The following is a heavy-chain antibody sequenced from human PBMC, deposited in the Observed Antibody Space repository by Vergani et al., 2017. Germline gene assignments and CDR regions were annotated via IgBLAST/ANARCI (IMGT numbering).Heavy chain of an antibody. Sequence: QVQLQKSGPGLVKPSETLSLTCTVSGGSISSYYWSWIRQPPGKGLEWIGYIYYSGSTNYNPSLKSRVTISVDTSKNQFSLKLSSVTAADTAVYYCAGGPVGYYYYGMDVWGQGTTVTVSS. J-gene: IGHJ6*02. D-gene: IGHD3-16*01. CDR1: GGSISSYY. V-gene: IGHV4-59*08. CDR2: IYYSGST. CDR3: AGGPVGYYYYGMDV.